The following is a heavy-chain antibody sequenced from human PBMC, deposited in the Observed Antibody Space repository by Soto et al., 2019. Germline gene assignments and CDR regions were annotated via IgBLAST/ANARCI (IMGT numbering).Heavy chain of an antibody. CDR1: GFTFSDYY. V-gene: IGHV3-11*05. CDR3: ARGDPFGDAFDI. D-gene: IGHD3-10*01. CDR2: ISSSSSYT. J-gene: IGHJ3*02. Sequence: GGSLRLSCAASGFTFSDYYMSWIRQAPGKGLEWVSYISSSSSYTNYADSVKGRFTISRDNAKNSLYLQMNSLRAEDTAVYYCARGDPFGDAFDIWGQGTMVTVSS.